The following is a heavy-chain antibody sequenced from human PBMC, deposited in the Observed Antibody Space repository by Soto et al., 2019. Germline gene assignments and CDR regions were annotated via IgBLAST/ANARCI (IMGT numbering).Heavy chain of an antibody. Sequence: GSGPTLVNPTQTLTLTCTFSGFSLSTSGVGVGWIRQPPGKALEWLALIYWNDDKRYSPSLKSRLTITKDTSKNQVVLTMTNMDPVDTATYYCAHRPHYYDSSGYYSHPAYYFDVWGQGTRVTVSS. J-gene: IGHJ4*02. V-gene: IGHV2-5*01. CDR2: IYWNDDK. CDR1: GFSLSTSGVG. CDR3: AHRPHYYDSSGYYSHPAYYFDV. D-gene: IGHD3-22*01.